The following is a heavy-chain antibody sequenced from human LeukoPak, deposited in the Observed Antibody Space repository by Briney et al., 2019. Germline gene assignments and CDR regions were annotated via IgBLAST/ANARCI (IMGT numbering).Heavy chain of an antibody. D-gene: IGHD3-9*01. Sequence: SGGSLRLSCAASGFTFSNAWMNWVRQAPGKGLEWVGRIKSKTDGGTTDYAAPVKGRFTISRDDSKNTLYLQMNSLKTEDTAVYNCTTDWGATYYDILTGYYTDYWGQGTLVTVSS. CDR1: GFTFSNAW. J-gene: IGHJ4*02. CDR3: TTDWGATYYDILTGYYTDY. CDR2: IKSKTDGGTT. V-gene: IGHV3-15*07.